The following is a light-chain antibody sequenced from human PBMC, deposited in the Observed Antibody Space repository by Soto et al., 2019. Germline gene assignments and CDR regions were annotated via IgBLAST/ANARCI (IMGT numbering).Light chain of an antibody. V-gene: IGKV3-20*01. CDR1: QSISTNY. J-gene: IGKJ2*01. CDR3: QQYGSSPPVYT. Sequence: EIVLTQSPGTLSLSPGERATLSCRASQSISTNYLAWYKQKPGQAPRLLISAASSRATGIPDRFSGSGSGTDFTHTISSLEPEDFAVYYCQQYGSSPPVYTFGQGTKVEIK. CDR2: AAS.